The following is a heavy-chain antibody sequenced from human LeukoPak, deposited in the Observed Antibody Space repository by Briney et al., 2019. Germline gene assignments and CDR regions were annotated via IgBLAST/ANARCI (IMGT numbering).Heavy chain of an antibody. CDR3: ANEGYCGGDCYREFDY. Sequence: AGGSLRLSCAASGFTFSSYAMSWVRQAPGKGLEWVSGISGSGGSTYYADSVKGRFTISRDNSKNTLYLQMNSLRAEDTAVYYCANEGYCGGDCYREFDYWGQGTLVTVSS. J-gene: IGHJ4*02. V-gene: IGHV3-23*01. D-gene: IGHD2-21*02. CDR1: GFTFSSYA. CDR2: ISGSGGST.